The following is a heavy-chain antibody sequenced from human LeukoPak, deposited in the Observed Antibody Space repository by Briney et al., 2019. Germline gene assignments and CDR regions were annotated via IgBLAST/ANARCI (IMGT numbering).Heavy chain of an antibody. CDR2: INPTGGST. Sequence: ASVKVSCKASGYTFPSYFMRWVRQAPGQGLEWMGIINPTGGSTTYAQKFQGRVTMTRDTSTSTVYMELSSLRSDDTAVYYCARVGNWNDWGWFDPWGQGTLVTVSS. D-gene: IGHD1-1*01. V-gene: IGHV1-46*01. J-gene: IGHJ5*02. CDR3: ARVGNWNDWGWFDP. CDR1: GYTFPSYF.